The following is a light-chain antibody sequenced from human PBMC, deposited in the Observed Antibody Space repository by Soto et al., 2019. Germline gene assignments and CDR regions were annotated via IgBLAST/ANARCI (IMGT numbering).Light chain of an antibody. J-gene: IGKJ4*01. CDR2: GAS. V-gene: IGKV3-15*01. Sequence: EIVMTQSPATLSVSPGERATLSCRGSQSVSSNLAWYQQKPGQAPRLLIYGASTRATGIPARFSGSGSGTEFTLTISSLQSEEFAVYYCQQYNKWPLTFGGGTKVEIK. CDR1: QSVSSN. CDR3: QQYNKWPLT.